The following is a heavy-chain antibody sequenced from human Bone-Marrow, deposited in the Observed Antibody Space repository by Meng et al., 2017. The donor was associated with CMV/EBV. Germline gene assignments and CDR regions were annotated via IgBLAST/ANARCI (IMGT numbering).Heavy chain of an antibody. J-gene: IGHJ4*02. CDR2: ISAYNGNT. V-gene: IGHV1-18*01. CDR3: ARDARRYCSGGSCPHNY. CDR1: GYTFTSYG. D-gene: IGHD2-15*01. Sequence: ASVKVSCKASGYTFTSYGISWVRQAPGQGLEWMGWISAYNGNTNYAQKLQGRVTMTTDTSTSPAYMELRSLRSDDTAVYYCARDARRYCSGGSCPHNYWGQGTLVTVSS.